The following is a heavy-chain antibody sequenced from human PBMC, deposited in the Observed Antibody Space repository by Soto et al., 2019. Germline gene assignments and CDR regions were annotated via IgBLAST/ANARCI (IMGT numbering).Heavy chain of an antibody. V-gene: IGHV4-59*01. J-gene: IGHJ4*02. Sequence: KSSETLSLTCTVSGGSIRSYYWTWIRQPPGKGLEWLGYIFYSGSTFYNPSLKSRVTISIHTSKSQFSLQLTSVTAADTAVYYCARGAADTAMVDSWGQGTLVTVSS. CDR2: IFYSGST. CDR1: GGSIRSYY. CDR3: ARGAADTAMVDS. D-gene: IGHD5-18*01.